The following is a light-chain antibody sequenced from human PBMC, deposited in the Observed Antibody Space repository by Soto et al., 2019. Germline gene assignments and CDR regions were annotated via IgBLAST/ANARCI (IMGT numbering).Light chain of an antibody. V-gene: IGLV4-69*01. J-gene: IGLJ2*01. Sequence: QLVLTQSPSASASLGASVKLTCTLSSGYSTYGIAWHQQQPEKGPRFLMKLNSDGSHNKGDGIPDRFSGSSSGAERYLTISSLQLEDEADYYCQTWGTGILVFGGGTKLTVL. CDR2: LNSDGSH. CDR1: SGYSTYG. CDR3: QTWGTGILV.